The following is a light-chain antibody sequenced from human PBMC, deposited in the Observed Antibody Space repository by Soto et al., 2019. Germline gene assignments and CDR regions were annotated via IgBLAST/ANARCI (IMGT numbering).Light chain of an antibody. CDR3: SSYTTSYTLV. CDR1: SSDVGGYNY. J-gene: IGLJ1*01. Sequence: QSVLTQPASVSGSPGQPITISCTGTSSDVGGYNYVSWYQQHTGKAPKLMIYEVSKRPAGVSNRFSGSKSGNTASLTISGLQAEDEADYYCSSYTTSYTLVFGTGTKVTVL. CDR2: EVS. V-gene: IGLV2-14*01.